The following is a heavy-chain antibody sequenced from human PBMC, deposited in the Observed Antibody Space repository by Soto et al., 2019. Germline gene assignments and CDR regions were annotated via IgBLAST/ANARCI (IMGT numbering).Heavy chain of an antibody. V-gene: IGHV3-33*01. J-gene: IGHJ4*02. CDR3: ARLEGRDGDYALPGDFADY. D-gene: IGHD4-17*01. Sequence: QVQLVESGGGVVQPGRSLRLSCAASGFTFSSYGMHWVRQAPGKGLEWVAVIWYDGSNKYYADSVKGRFTISRDNSKNTLYLQMNSLRAEDTAVYYCARLEGRDGDYALPGDFADYWGQGTLVTVSS. CDR2: IWYDGSNK. CDR1: GFTFSSYG.